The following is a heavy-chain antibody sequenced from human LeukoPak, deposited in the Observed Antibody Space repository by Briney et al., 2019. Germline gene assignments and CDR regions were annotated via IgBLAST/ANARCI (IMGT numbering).Heavy chain of an antibody. CDR3: GRDFGNGNYVGFDS. J-gene: IGHJ4*02. CDR1: GFTFSSYA. D-gene: IGHD1-7*01. CDR2: ISYDGSNK. Sequence: GGSLRLSCAASGFTFSSYAMHWVRQAPGKGLEWVAVISYDGSNKYYADSVKGRFTISRDNSKNTLYLQMNSLRAEDTAVYYCGRDFGNGNYVGFDSWGQGTLVTVSS. V-gene: IGHV3-30-3*01.